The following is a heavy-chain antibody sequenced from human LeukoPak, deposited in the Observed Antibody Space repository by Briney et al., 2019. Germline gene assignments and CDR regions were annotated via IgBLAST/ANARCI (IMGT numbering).Heavy chain of an antibody. Sequence: ASVKVSCEVSGYTLTELSMHWVRQAPGKGLEWMGGFDPEDGETIYAQKFQGRVTMTEDTSTDTAYMELSSLRSEDTAVYYCATTRGRSPYFDYWGQGTLVTVSS. D-gene: IGHD1-26*01. CDR1: GYTLTELS. CDR2: FDPEDGET. CDR3: ATTRGRSPYFDY. V-gene: IGHV1-24*01. J-gene: IGHJ4*02.